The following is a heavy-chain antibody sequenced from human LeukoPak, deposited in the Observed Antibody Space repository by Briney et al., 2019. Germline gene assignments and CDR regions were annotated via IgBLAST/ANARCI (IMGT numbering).Heavy chain of an antibody. J-gene: IGHJ3*02. Sequence: SVKVSCKASGGTFSSYAISWVRQAPGQGLEWMGGIIPIFGTANYAQKFQGRVTITADESTSTAYMELSSLRSEDTAVYYCARGALKYSTDAFDIWGQGTMVTVSS. CDR2: IIPIFGTA. CDR1: GGTFSSYA. D-gene: IGHD2/OR15-2a*01. CDR3: ARGALKYSTDAFDI. V-gene: IGHV1-69*13.